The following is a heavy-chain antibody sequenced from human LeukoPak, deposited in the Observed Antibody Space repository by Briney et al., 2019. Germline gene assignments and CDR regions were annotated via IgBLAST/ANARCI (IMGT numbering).Heavy chain of an antibody. CDR3: ARGRWVTIFGVDPYYYGMDV. CDR2: MNPNSGNT. CDR1: GYTFTSYD. V-gene: IGHV1-8*01. J-gene: IGHJ6*02. D-gene: IGHD3-3*01. Sequence: ASVKVSCKASGYTFTSYDINWVRQATGQGLEWMGWMNPNSGNTGYAQKFQGRVTMTRNTSISTAYMELSSLRSEDTAVYYCARGRWVTIFGVDPYYYGMDVWGQGITVTVSS.